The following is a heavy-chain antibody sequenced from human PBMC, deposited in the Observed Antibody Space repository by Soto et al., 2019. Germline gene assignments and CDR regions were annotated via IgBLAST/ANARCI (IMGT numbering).Heavy chain of an antibody. D-gene: IGHD2-2*01. CDR3: AKVTYCSSTSCEYFDY. CDR1: GFTFDDYA. CDR2: ISWNSGSI. Sequence: DVQLVESGGGLVQPGRSLRLSCVASGFTFDDYAMHWVRQAPGKGLEWVSGISWNSGSIGYADSVKGRFTISRDNAKNSLYLQMNSLRAEDTALYYCAKVTYCSSTSCEYFDYWGQGTLVTVSS. J-gene: IGHJ4*02. V-gene: IGHV3-9*01.